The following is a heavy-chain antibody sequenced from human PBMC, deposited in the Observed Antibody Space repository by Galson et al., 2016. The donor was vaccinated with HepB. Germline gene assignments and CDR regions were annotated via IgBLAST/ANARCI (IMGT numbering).Heavy chain of an antibody. CDR1: GGSLVIYA. V-gene: IGHV1-69*13. Sequence: SVKVSCKASGGSLVIYAVTWVRQAPGQGLEWLGGITPMFKTTAYVKKFQDRVTISADSSATTVFMELNSLTAEDTAVYFCARGSLGGYGTGNPSKNYFYRGMDVWGQGTTVIVSS. J-gene: IGHJ6*02. D-gene: IGHD2/OR15-2a*01. CDR2: ITPMFKTT. CDR3: ARGSLGGYGTGNPSKNYFYRGMDV.